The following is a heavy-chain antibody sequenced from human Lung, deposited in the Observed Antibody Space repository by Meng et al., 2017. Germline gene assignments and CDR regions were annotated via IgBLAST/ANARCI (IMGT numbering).Heavy chain of an antibody. CDR2: IIDSGST. CDR1: GGSFSGYY. V-gene: IGHV4-34*02. Sequence: QGQLKQWGAGLLKPSETLSLTCAVYGGSFSGYYWSWIRQPPGKGLEWIGEIIDSGSTNYNPSLKSRVTISVDTSKNQFSLRVTSVTAADRAVYYCVRRTYSSGWYFDYWGQGTLVTVSS. J-gene: IGHJ4*02. CDR3: VRRTYSSGWYFDY. D-gene: IGHD6-19*01.